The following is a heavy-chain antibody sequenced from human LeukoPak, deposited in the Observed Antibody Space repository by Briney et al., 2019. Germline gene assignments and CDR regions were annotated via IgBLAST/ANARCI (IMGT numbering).Heavy chain of an antibody. CDR2: IYTSGST. CDR3: VRVYCSGSSCFYFDN. CDR1: GGSISSGSYY. V-gene: IGHV4-61*02. Sequence: SETLSLTCTVSGGSISSGSYYWSWIRQPAGKGLEWIGRIYTSGSTNYNPSLKSRVTISVDTSKNQFSLKLSSVTAADTAMYYCVRVYCSGSSCFYFDNWGQGTLVTVSP. D-gene: IGHD2-15*01. J-gene: IGHJ4*02.